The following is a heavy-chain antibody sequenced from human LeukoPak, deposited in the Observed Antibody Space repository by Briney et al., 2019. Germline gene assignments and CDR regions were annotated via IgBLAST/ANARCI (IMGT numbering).Heavy chain of an antibody. V-gene: IGHV3-21*04. Sequence: GGSLRLSCAASGFTFSSYSMNWVRQAPGKGLEWVSSISSSSSYIYYADSVKGRFTISRDNAKNSLYLQMNSLRAEDTAVYYCARFINAYSGRGDYWGQGTLVTVSS. CDR3: ARFINAYSGRGDY. CDR2: ISSSSSYI. D-gene: IGHD1-26*01. J-gene: IGHJ4*02. CDR1: GFTFSSYS.